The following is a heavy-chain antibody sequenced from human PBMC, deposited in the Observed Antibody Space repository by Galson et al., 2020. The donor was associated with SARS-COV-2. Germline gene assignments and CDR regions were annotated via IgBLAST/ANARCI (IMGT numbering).Heavy chain of an antibody. J-gene: IGHJ6*02. CDR1: GYTFSNYG. CDR2: ISNYNGNT. CDR3: ARDTYYLGSGSYYTLDINPGAMDV. Sequence: ASVKVSCKASGYTFSNYGFSWVRQAPGQGLEWMGWISNYNGNTQYAQNLQGRVSLTTDTPTSTAYMEMRSLRSDDTAVYYCARDTYYLGSGSYYTLDINPGAMDVWGQGTTVIVSS. D-gene: IGHD3-10*01. V-gene: IGHV1-18*01.